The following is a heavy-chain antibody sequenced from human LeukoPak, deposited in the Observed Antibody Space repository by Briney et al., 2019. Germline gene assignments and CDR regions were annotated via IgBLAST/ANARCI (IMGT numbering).Heavy chain of an antibody. D-gene: IGHD3-16*02. Sequence: PSETLSLTCTVSGGSISSSSYYWGWIRQPPGKGLEWIGSIYYSGSTYYNPSLKSRVTISVDTSKNQFSLKLSSVTAADTAVYYCARSGGALDPYVWGSYRQGHYFECWGQGTLVTVSS. CDR2: IYYSGST. CDR3: ARSGGALDPYVWGSYRQGHYFEC. J-gene: IGHJ4*02. V-gene: IGHV4-39*01. CDR1: GGSISSSSYY.